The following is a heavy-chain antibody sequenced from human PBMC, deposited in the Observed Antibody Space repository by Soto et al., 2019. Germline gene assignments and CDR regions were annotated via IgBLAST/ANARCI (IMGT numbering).Heavy chain of an antibody. Sequence: QVRLQVSGPGLVKPSETPSLTCTVSGGSITSGPYYWSWIRQPPGKGLEWLGCIYYNGRTNSNPSLKSRLTMSLDTSKNQFSLKVDSVTAADTDVYYCARDVSGPSDYGGQGTLVTVSS. J-gene: IGHJ4*02. D-gene: IGHD2-15*01. V-gene: IGHV4-61*01. CDR1: GGSITSGPYY. CDR3: ARDVSGPSDY. CDR2: IYYNGRT.